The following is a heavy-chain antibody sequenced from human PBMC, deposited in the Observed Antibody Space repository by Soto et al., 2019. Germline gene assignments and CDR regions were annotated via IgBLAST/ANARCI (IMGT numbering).Heavy chain of an antibody. CDR3: PTFSSPPYYDFWSGYDAFDI. J-gene: IGHJ3*02. CDR2: IKSKTDGGTT. Sequence: GGSLRLSCAASGFTFSNAWMSWVRQAPGKGLEWVGRIKSKTDGGTTDYAAPVKGRFTISRDDSKNTLYLQMNSLKTEDTAVYFCPTFSSPPYYDFWSGYDAFDIWGQGTMVTVSS. CDR1: GFTFSNAW. D-gene: IGHD3-3*01. V-gene: IGHV3-15*01.